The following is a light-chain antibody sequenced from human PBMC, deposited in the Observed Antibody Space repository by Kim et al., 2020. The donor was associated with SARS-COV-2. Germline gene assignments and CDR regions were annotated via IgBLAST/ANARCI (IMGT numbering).Light chain of an antibody. CDR2: DVN. Sequence: QSALTQPRSVSGSPGQSVTIFCTGTSSDVGGYDYVSWYQQHPGKVPKLMIYDVNRRPSGVPDRFSGSKSGSTASLTISGLQAEDEADYYCCSYAGSFSAAFGGGTQLTVL. CDR1: SSDVGGYDY. J-gene: IGLJ2*01. V-gene: IGLV2-11*01. CDR3: CSYAGSFSAA.